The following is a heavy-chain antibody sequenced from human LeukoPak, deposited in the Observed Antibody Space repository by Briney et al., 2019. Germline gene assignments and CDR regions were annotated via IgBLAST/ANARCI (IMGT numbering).Heavy chain of an antibody. Sequence: ASVKVSCKASGGTFSSYAISWVRQAPGQGLEWMGGIIPIFGTANYAQKFQGRVTITTDESTGTAYMELSSLRSEDTAVYYCARPSGIAAAGTYFQHWGQGTLVTVSS. V-gene: IGHV1-69*05. D-gene: IGHD6-13*01. CDR3: ARPSGIAAAGTYFQH. CDR1: GGTFSSYA. CDR2: IIPIFGTA. J-gene: IGHJ1*01.